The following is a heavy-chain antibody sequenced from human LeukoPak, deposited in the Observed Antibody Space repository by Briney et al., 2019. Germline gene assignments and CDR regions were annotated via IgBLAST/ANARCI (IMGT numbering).Heavy chain of an antibody. CDR1: GFTFSSYA. Sequence: GGSLRPSCAASGFTFSSYAMSWVRQAPGKGLEWVSAISGSGGSTYYADSVKGRFTISRDNSKNTLYLQMNSLRAEDTAVYYCAKRNSDNYYYYMDVWGKGTTVTVSS. CDR3: AKRNSDNYYYYMDV. CDR2: ISGSGGST. V-gene: IGHV3-23*01. J-gene: IGHJ6*03. D-gene: IGHD4-23*01.